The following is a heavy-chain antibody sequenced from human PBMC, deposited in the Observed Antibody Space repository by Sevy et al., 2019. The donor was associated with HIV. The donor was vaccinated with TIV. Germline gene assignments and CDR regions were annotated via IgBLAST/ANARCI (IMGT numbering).Heavy chain of an antibody. CDR3: RRGGLTIQLDTSKNHFSLNLRSVTAVDTAVYYCARLPTAPDYSSGYLFDS. J-gene: IGHJ4*02. V-gene: IGHV4-61*03. CDR2: MYYSGST. Sequence: SETLSLTCTVSGGSVSSRSDCWSWIRQAPGKGLEWIGYMYYSGSTNYNPSLKSRVTISIDTSKNHFSLNLRSVTAGGPIKNPPRRGGLTIQLDTSKNHFSLNLRSVTAVDTAVYYCARLPTAPDYSSGYLFDSWGQGTLVTVSS. D-gene: IGHD3-10*01. CDR1: GGSVSSRSDC.